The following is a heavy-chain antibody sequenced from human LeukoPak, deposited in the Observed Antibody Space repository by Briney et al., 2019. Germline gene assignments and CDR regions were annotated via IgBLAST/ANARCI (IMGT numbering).Heavy chain of an antibody. CDR1: GLTFSSYA. CDR2: ISYDGSNK. CDR3: ARPGIAAAGQFDY. Sequence: PGRSLRLSCAASGLTFSSYAMHWVRQAPGKGLEWVAVISYDGSNKYYADSVKGRFTISRDNSKNTLYLQMNSLRAEDTAVYYCARPGIAAAGQFDYWGQGTLVTVSS. J-gene: IGHJ4*02. V-gene: IGHV3-30*04. D-gene: IGHD6-13*01.